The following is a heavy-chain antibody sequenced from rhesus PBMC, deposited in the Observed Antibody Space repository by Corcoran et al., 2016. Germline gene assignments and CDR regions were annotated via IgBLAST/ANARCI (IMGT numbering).Heavy chain of an antibody. J-gene: IGHJ4*01. V-gene: IGHV4-127*01. CDR2: FYVGRGTT. CDR1: GYSNSSGYG. Sequence: QVQLQESGPGLVNPSETLSLTCAVSGYSNSSGYGWGWLRHPPGQRLVWIGQFYVGRGTTYSNPSRKSRVTVSKDTANAQFSLKLSSVTAADTAVYYCAREGRSSGWYGADYWGQGVLVTVSS. D-gene: IGHD6-31*01. CDR3: AREGRSSGWYGADY.